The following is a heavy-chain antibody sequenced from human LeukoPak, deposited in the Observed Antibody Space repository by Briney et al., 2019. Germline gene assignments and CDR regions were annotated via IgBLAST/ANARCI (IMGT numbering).Heavy chain of an antibody. CDR2: ISSSSSTI. D-gene: IGHD1-26*01. V-gene: IGHV3-48*01. J-gene: IGHJ4*02. CDR3: ARDRIGVFDY. Sequence: GGSLRLSCAASGFTFSSYSMNWVRQAPGKGLEWVSYISSSSSTIYYADSVKGRFTISRDNAKNSLYLQMNSLRAEDTAVYYCARDRIGVFDYWGQGTLVTVSS. CDR1: GFTFSSYS.